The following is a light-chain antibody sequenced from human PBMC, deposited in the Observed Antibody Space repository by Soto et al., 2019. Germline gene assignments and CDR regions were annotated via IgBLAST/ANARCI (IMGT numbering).Light chain of an antibody. V-gene: IGKV1-39*01. J-gene: IGKJ3*01. CDR3: QQTSSAPLT. Sequence: DIQMTQSPYSLSAAVGDRVTIACRASQNINTYLNWYQQKPGKAPTLLIFDAASLNSGGPSRFRGGGSSTDFTLPHTSRQPEDFATYYCQQTSSAPLTFGPGTKVDIK. CDR1: QNINTY. CDR2: DAA.